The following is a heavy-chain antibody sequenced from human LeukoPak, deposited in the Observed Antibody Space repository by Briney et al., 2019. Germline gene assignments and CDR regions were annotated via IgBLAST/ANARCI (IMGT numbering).Heavy chain of an antibody. Sequence: KPSETLSLTCTVSGGSISSHYWSCIRQPPGKGLEGIGYIYFSGSTNYNPSLKSRVTISIDTPNNQFSLKLSSVTAADTGVYYCARGLGAVAGRIYDGFDMWGQGTMVTVSS. J-gene: IGHJ3*02. CDR1: GGSISSHY. CDR3: ARGLGAVAGRIYDGFDM. D-gene: IGHD6-19*01. V-gene: IGHV4-59*11. CDR2: IYFSGST.